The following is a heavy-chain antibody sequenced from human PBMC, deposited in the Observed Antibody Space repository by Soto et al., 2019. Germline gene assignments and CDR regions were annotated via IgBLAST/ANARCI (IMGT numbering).Heavy chain of an antibody. V-gene: IGHV3-74*01. J-gene: IGHJ4*02. D-gene: IGHD3-10*01. Sequence: EVQLVESGGGLVQPGGSLRLSCAASGFTFSDCWMHWVRQAPGKGLVWVSRINSDESVTGYADSVKGRFTISRDNAKNTLYLEMNSLRDEDTAVYYCARVGYGSGSYHFDFWGQGTLVTVSS. CDR1: GFTFSDCW. CDR3: ARVGYGSGSYHFDF. CDR2: INSDESVT.